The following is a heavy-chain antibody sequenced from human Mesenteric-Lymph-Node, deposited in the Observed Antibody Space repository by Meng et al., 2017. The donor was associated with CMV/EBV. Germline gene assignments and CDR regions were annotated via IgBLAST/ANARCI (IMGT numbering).Heavy chain of an antibody. Sequence: GYTFTSYGISWVRQAPGQGLEWMGWISAYNSNTNYAQKLQGRVTMTTDTSTSTAYMELRSLRSDDTAVYYCARDQYSSSWYATSPDYWGQGTLVTVSS. D-gene: IGHD6-13*01. CDR3: ARDQYSSSWYATSPDY. J-gene: IGHJ4*02. V-gene: IGHV1-18*04. CDR2: ISAYNSNT. CDR1: GYTFTSYG.